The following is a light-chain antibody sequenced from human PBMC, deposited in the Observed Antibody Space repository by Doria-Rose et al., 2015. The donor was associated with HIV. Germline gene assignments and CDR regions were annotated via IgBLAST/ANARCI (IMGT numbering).Light chain of an antibody. CDR3: QKYNSAPLT. Sequence: TQSPSSLSASVGDRVTITCRASQDINNFLAWYQQKPGKLPKLLIYAASTLHSGVPSRFSGSGSGTDFTLTISSLQPEDVATYYCQKYNSAPLTFGGGTRVEI. V-gene: IGKV1-27*01. J-gene: IGKJ4*01. CDR2: AAS. CDR1: QDINNF.